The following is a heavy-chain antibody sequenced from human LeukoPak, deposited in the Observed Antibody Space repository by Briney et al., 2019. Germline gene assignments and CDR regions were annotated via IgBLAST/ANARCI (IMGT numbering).Heavy chain of an antibody. V-gene: IGHV3-21*01. Sequence: GGSLRLSCAASGFTFSSYSINWVRQAPGKGLEWVSIISGSSTSIFYADSVKGRFTISRDNAKNSLYLQMNSLRAEDTAVYYCAREGGNSLFDYWGQGTLVTVSS. CDR2: ISGSSTSI. CDR1: GFTFSSYS. CDR3: AREGGNSLFDY. J-gene: IGHJ4*02. D-gene: IGHD4-23*01.